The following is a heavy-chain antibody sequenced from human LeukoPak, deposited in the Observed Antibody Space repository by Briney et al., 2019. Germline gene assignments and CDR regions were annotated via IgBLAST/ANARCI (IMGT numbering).Heavy chain of an antibody. CDR1: GGSISSGGYY. V-gene: IGHV4-31*03. J-gene: IGHJ3*02. Sequence: SETLSLTCTVSGGSISSGGYYWSWIRQHPGKGLEWIGYIYYSGSTYYNPSLKSRVTISVDTSKNQFSLKLSSVTAADTAVYYCARDLLIAVAGSDAFDIWGQGTMVTVSS. CDR2: IYYSGST. CDR3: ARDLLIAVAGSDAFDI. D-gene: IGHD6-19*01.